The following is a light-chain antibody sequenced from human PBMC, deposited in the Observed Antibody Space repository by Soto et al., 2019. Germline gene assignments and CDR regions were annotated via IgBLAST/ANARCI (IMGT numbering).Light chain of an antibody. Sequence: DIQMTQSPSSLSASVGDRVTITCQASQDISNYLNWYQQKPGKAPKLLIYDASNLETGDPSRFSGSGSGTDFTFTISSLKPEDIATYYCQQYDNLPYTFGQGTKLEIK. CDR3: QQYDNLPYT. CDR2: DAS. J-gene: IGKJ2*01. V-gene: IGKV1-33*01. CDR1: QDISNY.